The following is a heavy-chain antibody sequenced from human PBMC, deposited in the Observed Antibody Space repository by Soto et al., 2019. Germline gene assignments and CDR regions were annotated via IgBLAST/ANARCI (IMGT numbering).Heavy chain of an antibody. D-gene: IGHD6-19*01. Sequence: PSQTLSLTCAISGDSVSSNSAALNWIRQSPSRGLEWLGRTYYRSKWYNDYAVSVKSRITINPDTSKNQFSLQLNSVTPEDTAVYYCARGEQWRAYGMDVWGQGTTVTVSS. V-gene: IGHV6-1*01. J-gene: IGHJ6*02. CDR1: GDSVSSNSAA. CDR3: ARGEQWRAYGMDV. CDR2: TYYRSKWYN.